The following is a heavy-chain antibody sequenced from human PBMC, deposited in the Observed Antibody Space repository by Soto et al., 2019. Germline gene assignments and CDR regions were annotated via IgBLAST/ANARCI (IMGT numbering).Heavy chain of an antibody. Sequence: SETLSLTCTVSGGSISSSSYYWGWIRQPPGKGLEWIGSIYYSGSTYYNPSLKSRVTISVDTSKSQFSLKLSSVTAADTAVYYCARLWFGELGWFDPWGQGTLVTVSS. D-gene: IGHD3-10*01. CDR1: GGSISSSSYY. J-gene: IGHJ5*02. V-gene: IGHV4-39*01. CDR2: IYYSGST. CDR3: ARLWFGELGWFDP.